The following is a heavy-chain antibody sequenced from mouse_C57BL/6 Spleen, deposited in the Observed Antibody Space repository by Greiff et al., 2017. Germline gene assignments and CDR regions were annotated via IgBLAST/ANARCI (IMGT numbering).Heavy chain of an antibody. J-gene: IGHJ1*03. CDR3: ARITTVVRYFDV. V-gene: IGHV5-4*01. CDR2: ISDGGSYT. D-gene: IGHD1-1*01. CDR1: GFTFSSYA. Sequence: EVHLVESGGGLVKPGGSLKLSCAASGFTFSSYAMSWVRQTPEKRLEWVATISDGGSYTYYPDNVKGRFTISRDNAKNNLYLQMSHLKSEDTAMYYCARITTVVRYFDVWGTGTTVTVSS.